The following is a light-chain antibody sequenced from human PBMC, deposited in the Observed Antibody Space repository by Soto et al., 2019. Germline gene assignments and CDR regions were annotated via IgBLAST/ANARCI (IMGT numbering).Light chain of an antibody. CDR3: AAWDDRLRGFL. CDR1: SSNIGSNS. V-gene: IGLV1-47*01. CDR2: KNS. J-gene: IGLJ1*01. Sequence: QSVLTQPPSASGTPVQRVTISCSGSSSNIGSNSVYWYQQLPGTAPKLLIFKNSQRPSGVPDRFSGSKSGTSASLAVSGLRSGDEADYYCAAWDDRLRGFLFGPGTKVTVL.